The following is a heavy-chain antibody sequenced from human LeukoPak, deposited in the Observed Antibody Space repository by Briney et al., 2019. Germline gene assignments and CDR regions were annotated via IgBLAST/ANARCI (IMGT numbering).Heavy chain of an antibody. CDR3: ARDTDGSLDY. V-gene: IGHV3-48*03. CDR1: GFTFSSYE. J-gene: IGHJ4*02. Sequence: GGSLRLSCAASGFTFSSYEMNWVRRAPGKGLEWVSYISSSGGTIYYADSVKGRFTISRDNPKNSLYLQMNSPRADDTAVYYCARDTDGSLDYWGQGILVTVAS. D-gene: IGHD1-26*01. CDR2: ISSSGGTI.